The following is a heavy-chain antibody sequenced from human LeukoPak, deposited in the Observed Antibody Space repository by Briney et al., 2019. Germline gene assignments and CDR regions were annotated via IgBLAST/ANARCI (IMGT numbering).Heavy chain of an antibody. CDR3: ARVAVAGQYYYYGMDV. D-gene: IGHD6-19*01. Sequence: SVKVSCKASGGTFSSYAISWVRQAPGQGLERMGGIIPIFGTANYAQKFQGRVTITADESTSTAYMELSSLRSEDTAVYYCARVAVAGQYYYYGMDVWGQGTTVTVSS. CDR1: GGTFSSYA. J-gene: IGHJ6*02. V-gene: IGHV1-69*01. CDR2: IIPIFGTA.